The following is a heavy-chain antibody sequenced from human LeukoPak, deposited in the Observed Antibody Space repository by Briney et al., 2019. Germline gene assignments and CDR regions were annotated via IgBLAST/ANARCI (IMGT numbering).Heavy chain of an antibody. D-gene: IGHD7-27*01. CDR1: GYSFSSHG. Sequence: GTSLRLSCAASGYSFSSHGMHWVRQAPGKGLEWVGDIWSDGNKRYYADSVKGRFTTSRDTSKNTLYLQMNSLRAEDTAVYYCGRFTRSGDSVYWGQGTLVTVSS. J-gene: IGHJ4*02. V-gene: IGHV3-33*01. CDR2: IWSDGNKR. CDR3: GRFTRSGDSVY.